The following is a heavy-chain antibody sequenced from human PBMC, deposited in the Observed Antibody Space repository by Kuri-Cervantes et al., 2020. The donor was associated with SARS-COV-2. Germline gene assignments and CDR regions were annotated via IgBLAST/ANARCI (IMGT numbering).Heavy chain of an antibody. Sequence: GESLKISGVASGFTFSNYVIHWVRQAPGKGLEWVAVIWYDGENEYYAGSVKGRFTISRDNSKSAVSLHMNSLRAEDTAMYYCARGAANYYYMDVWGKGTTVTVSS. D-gene: IGHD3-16*01. CDR2: IWYDGENE. CDR3: ARGAANYYYMDV. V-gene: IGHV3-33*08. CDR1: GFTFSNYV. J-gene: IGHJ6*03.